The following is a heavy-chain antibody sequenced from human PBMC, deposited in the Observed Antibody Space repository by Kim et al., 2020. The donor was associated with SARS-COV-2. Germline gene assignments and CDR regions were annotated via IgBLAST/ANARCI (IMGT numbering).Heavy chain of an antibody. D-gene: IGHD3-10*01. Sequence: QKFQGRVTITADESTSTAYMELSSLRSEDTAVYYCARDANPYYYTYYFDYWGQGTLVTVSS. V-gene: IGHV1-69*01. CDR3: ARDANPYYYTYYFDY. J-gene: IGHJ4*02.